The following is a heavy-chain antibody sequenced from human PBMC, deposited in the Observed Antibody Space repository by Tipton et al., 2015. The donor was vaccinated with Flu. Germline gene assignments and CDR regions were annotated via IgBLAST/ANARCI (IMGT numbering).Heavy chain of an antibody. CDR3: ARVGGSSYYYYGMDV. Sequence: TLSLTCTVSGGSISSYYWSWIRQPPGKGLEWIGYIYYSGSTNYNPSLKSRVTISVDTSKNQFSLKLSSVTAADTAVYYCARVGGSSYYYYGMDVWAKGPRSPSP. D-gene: IGHD1-26*01. V-gene: IGHV4-59*01. J-gene: IGHJ6*02. CDR2: IYYSGST. CDR1: GGSISSYY.